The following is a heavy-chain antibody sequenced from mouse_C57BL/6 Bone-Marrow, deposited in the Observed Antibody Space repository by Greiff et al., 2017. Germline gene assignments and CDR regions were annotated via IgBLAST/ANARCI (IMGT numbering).Heavy chain of an antibody. CDR2: IWSDGST. Sequence: QVQLKESGPGLVAPSQSLSITCTVSGFSLTSYGVHWVRQPPGKGLEWLVVIWSDGSTTYNSALKSRLSISKDNSKSQVFLKMNSLQTDDTAMYYCARLYDGYLTWFAYWGQGTLVTVSA. CDR3: ARLYDGYLTWFAY. V-gene: IGHV2-6*03. D-gene: IGHD2-3*01. CDR1: GFSLTSYG. J-gene: IGHJ3*01.